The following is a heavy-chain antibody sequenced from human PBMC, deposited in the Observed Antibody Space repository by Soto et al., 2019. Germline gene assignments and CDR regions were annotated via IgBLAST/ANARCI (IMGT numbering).Heavy chain of an antibody. J-gene: IGHJ6*03. CDR1: GFTVSSNY. Sequence: GGSLRLSCAASGFTVSSNYMSWVRQAPGKGLEWVSVIYSGGSTYYADSVKGRFTISRDNSKNTLYLQMNSLRAEDTAVYYCARVVVRGVKSIQINYYYYYYMDVWGKGTTVTVSS. CDR3: ARVVVRGVKSIQINYYYYYYMDV. D-gene: IGHD3-10*01. CDR2: IYSGGST. V-gene: IGHV3-66*01.